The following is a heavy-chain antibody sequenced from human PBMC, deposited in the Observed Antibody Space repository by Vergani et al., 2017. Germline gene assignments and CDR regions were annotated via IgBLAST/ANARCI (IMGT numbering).Heavy chain of an antibody. Sequence: VEAGGGLVQPGGSLRLSCTASGFTFQAFAFHWVRQVSGRGLEWVSGIDRNYGVKNGNSFEGRFSISRDNAKKAVFLQMNNLRHEDTALYFCVKDNEYGADGPFDLWGRGTLVTVSS. CDR3: VKDNEYGADGPFDL. CDR2: IDRNYGVK. CDR1: GFTFQAFA. D-gene: IGHD4-17*01. J-gene: IGHJ2*01. V-gene: IGHV3-9*01.